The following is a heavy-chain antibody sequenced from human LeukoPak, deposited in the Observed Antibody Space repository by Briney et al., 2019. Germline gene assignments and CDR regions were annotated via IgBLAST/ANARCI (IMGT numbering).Heavy chain of an antibody. Sequence: GGSLRLSCAASGFTFSDSYMTWIRQTPGKGLEWVSFIDKSGGITYYADSVKGRFTISRDNAKSSLYLEMNSLRAEDTAVYYCGRGHWGLDYWGQGTLATVSS. CDR2: IDKSGGIT. CDR3: GRGHWGLDY. V-gene: IGHV3-11*04. D-gene: IGHD7-27*01. J-gene: IGHJ4*02. CDR1: GFTFSDSY.